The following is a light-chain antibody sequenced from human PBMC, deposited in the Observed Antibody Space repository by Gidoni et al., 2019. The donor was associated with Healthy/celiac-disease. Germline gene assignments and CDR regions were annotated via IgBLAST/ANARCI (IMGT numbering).Light chain of an antibody. CDR2: DVS. CDR1: SSDVGGYND. Sequence: QSALTQPAPVSGSPGQSITISCTGTSSDVGGYNDVSWYQQHPGKAPKLMIYDVSNRPSGVSNRFSGSKSGNTASLTISGLQAEDEADYYCSSYTSSSTLDVVFGGGTKLTVL. J-gene: IGLJ2*01. CDR3: SSYTSSSTLDVV. V-gene: IGLV2-14*01.